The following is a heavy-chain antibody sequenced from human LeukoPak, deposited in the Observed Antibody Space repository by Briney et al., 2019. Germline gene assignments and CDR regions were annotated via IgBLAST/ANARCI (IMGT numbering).Heavy chain of an antibody. V-gene: IGHV1-8*01. D-gene: IGHD3-10*01. CDR3: ARGLIDNYGSGRRFDP. CDR2: INPHSGTT. CDR1: GYTFTSND. Sequence: ASVKVSCKASGYTFTSNDINWVRQAPGQGLEWMGWINPHSGTTGYAQKFQGRVIMTRDTSIGTAYMELSSLRSEDTAVYYCARGLIDNYGSGRRFDPWGQGTRVTVSS. J-gene: IGHJ5*02.